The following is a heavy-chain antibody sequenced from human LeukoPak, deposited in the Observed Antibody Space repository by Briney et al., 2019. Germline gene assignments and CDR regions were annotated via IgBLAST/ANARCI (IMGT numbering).Heavy chain of an antibody. CDR3: ARGNQQLPRSTPDY. CDR2: IKTDGSTT. J-gene: IGHJ4*02. CDR1: GFTFSSSW. D-gene: IGHD2-2*01. Sequence: RAGGSLRLSCAVSGFTFSSSWMHWVRHAPGKGLVWVSHIKTDGSTTAYADSVKGRFTTSRDNAKNTLYLQMNSLRAEDTGVYYCARGNQQLPRSTPDYWGQGTLVTVSS. V-gene: IGHV3-74*01.